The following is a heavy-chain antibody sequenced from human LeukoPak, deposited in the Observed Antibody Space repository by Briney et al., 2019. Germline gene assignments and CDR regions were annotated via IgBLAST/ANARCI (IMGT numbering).Heavy chain of an antibody. CDR1: GYTFTSYG. D-gene: IGHD3-9*01. CDR3: AREGNYDILTGYYY. J-gene: IGHJ4*02. Sequence: ASVRVSCTASGYTFTSYGISWVRQAPGQGLEWMGWISANNGNTKYAQKLQGRVTMTTDTSTSTAYMELRSLRSDDTAVYYCAREGNYDILTGYYYWGQGTRVTVFS. CDR2: ISANNGNT. V-gene: IGHV1-18*01.